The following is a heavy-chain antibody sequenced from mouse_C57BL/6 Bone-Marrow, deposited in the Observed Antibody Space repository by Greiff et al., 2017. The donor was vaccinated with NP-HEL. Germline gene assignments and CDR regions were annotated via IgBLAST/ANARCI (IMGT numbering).Heavy chain of an antibody. D-gene: IGHD2-1*01. J-gene: IGHJ1*03. CDR1: GYTFTDYY. CDR3: ARSGNSFYWYFDV. V-gene: IGHV1-26*01. CDR2: INPNNGGT. Sequence: VQLQQSGPELVKPGASVKISCKASGYTFTDYYMNWVKQSHGKSLEWIGDINPNNGGTSYNQKFKGKATLTVDKSSSTAYMELRSLTSEDSAVYYCARSGNSFYWYFDVWGTGTTVTVSS.